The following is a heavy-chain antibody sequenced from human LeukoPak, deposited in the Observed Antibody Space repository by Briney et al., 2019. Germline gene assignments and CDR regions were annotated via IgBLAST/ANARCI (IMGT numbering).Heavy chain of an antibody. J-gene: IGHJ4*02. CDR1: GFTFNYNG. CDR2: ISYDGANK. V-gene: IGHV3-30*18. CDR3: AKDWGGDYGDYAGDY. D-gene: IGHD4-17*01. Sequence: RGRSLRLSCAAYGFTFNYNGMNWVRQAPGKGLEGVAFISYDGANKYYTESVRGRFTISRDNYKNTLYLQMNSLRPEDTAVYYCAKDWGGDYGDYAGDYWGQGTLVTVSS.